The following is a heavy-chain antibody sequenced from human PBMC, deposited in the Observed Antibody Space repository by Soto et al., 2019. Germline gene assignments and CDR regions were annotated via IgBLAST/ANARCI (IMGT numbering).Heavy chain of an antibody. CDR1: GGSFRGYY. CDR3: SRARVWGSYRPFDD. D-gene: IGHD3-16*02. V-gene: IGHV4-34*01. CDR2: INHSGST. Sequence: PSETLSLTCALYGGSFRGYYWSWIRQPPGKGLEWIGEINHSGSTNYNPSLKSRVTISVDTSKNQFSLKLSSVTAADTAVYYCSRARVWGSYRPFDDWGQGTLVTVSS. J-gene: IGHJ4*02.